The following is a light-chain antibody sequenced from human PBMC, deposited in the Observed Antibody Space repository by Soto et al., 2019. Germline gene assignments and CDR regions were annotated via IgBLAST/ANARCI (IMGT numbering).Light chain of an antibody. CDR1: QSISSY. V-gene: IGKV1-39*01. Sequence: DIQMTHSPSSLSASVGDRVTITCRASQSISSYLNWYQQKPGKAPKLLIYTAASLQSGVPSRFSGSGSGTDFTLTICSLQPEDFATYYCQKSSSTLFPFGPGTKVDIK. J-gene: IGKJ3*01. CDR2: TAA. CDR3: QKSSSTLFP.